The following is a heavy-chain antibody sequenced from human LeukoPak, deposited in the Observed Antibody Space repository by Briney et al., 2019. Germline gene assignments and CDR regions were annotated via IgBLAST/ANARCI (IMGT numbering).Heavy chain of an antibody. CDR3: ARVYRGSRAFDI. V-gene: IGHV4-59*01. CDR2: IYYSGST. Sequence: PSETLSLTCTVSGGSISSYYWSWIRQPPGKGLEWIGYIYYSGSTNYNPSLKSRVTISVDTSKNQFSLKLSSVTAADTAVYYCARVYRGSRAFDIWGQGTMVTVSS. CDR1: GGSISSYY. J-gene: IGHJ3*02. D-gene: IGHD2-15*01.